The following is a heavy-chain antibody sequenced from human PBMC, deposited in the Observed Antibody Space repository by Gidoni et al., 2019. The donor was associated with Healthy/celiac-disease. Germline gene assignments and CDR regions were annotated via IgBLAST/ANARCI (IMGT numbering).Heavy chain of an antibody. D-gene: IGHD4-17*01. V-gene: IGHV4-59*01. Sequence: GSISSYYWSWIRQPPGKGLEWIGYIYYSGSTNYNPSLKSRVTISVDTSKNQFSLKLSSVTAADTAVYYCARDDDYGGNRSIRDWGQGTLVTVSS. CDR1: GSISSYY. J-gene: IGHJ4*02. CDR3: ARDDDYGGNRSIRD. CDR2: IYYSGST.